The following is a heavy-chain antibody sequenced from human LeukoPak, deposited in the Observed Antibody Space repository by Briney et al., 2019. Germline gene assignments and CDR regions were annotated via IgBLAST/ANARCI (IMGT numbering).Heavy chain of an antibody. J-gene: IGHJ3*02. CDR1: GFTFSSYA. CDR2: ISYDGSNK. V-gene: IGHV3-30-3*01. Sequence: SGGSLRLSCAASGFTFSSYAMHWVRQAPGKGLEWVAVISYDGSNKYYADSVKGRFTISRDNSKNTLYLQMNSLRAEDTAVYYCARIRRITMIADAFDIWGQGTMVTVSS. D-gene: IGHD3-22*01. CDR3: ARIRRITMIADAFDI.